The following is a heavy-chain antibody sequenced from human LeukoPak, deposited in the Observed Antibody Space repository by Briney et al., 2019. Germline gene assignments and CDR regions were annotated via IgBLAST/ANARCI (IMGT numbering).Heavy chain of an antibody. CDR1: GGSISSYY. Sequence: PSGTLSLTCTVSGGSISSYYWSWIRQPPGKGLEWIGYIYYSGSTNYNPSLKSRVTISVDTSKNQFSLKLSSVTAADTAVYYCARDRVATIRGTYYYYMDVWGKGTTVTISS. V-gene: IGHV4-59*01. D-gene: IGHD5-24*01. CDR2: IYYSGST. CDR3: ARDRVATIRGTYYYYMDV. J-gene: IGHJ6*03.